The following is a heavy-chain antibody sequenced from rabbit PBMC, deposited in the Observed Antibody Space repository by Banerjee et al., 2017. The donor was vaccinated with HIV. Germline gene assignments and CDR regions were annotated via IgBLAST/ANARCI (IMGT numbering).Heavy chain of an antibody. D-gene: IGHD1-1*01. J-gene: IGHJ6*01. CDR3: ARDLTTVIGWNLDL. V-gene: IGHV1S45*01. CDR1: GFSFSNKAV. CDR2: MNAVTGKA. Sequence: QERLVESGGGLVQPDGSLTLTCTASGFSFSNKAVMCWVRQAPGKGLEWIACMNAVTGKAVYASWAKGRFTFSKTSSTTVTLQMTSLTAADTATYFCARDLTTVIGWNLDLWGQGTLVTVS.